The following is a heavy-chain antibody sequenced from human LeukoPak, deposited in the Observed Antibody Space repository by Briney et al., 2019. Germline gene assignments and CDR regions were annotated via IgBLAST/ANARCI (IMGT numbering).Heavy chain of an antibody. D-gene: IGHD6-6*01. CDR2: IWYDGSNK. CDR1: GFTFSSYG. CDR3: ARGQLVGRFDY. Sequence: GGSLRLSCAASGFTFSSYGMHWVRQAPGKGLEGVAVIWYDGSNKYYADSVKGRFTISRDNSKNTLYLQMNSLRAEDTAVYYCARGQLVGRFDYWGQGTLVTVSS. J-gene: IGHJ4*02. V-gene: IGHV3-33*01.